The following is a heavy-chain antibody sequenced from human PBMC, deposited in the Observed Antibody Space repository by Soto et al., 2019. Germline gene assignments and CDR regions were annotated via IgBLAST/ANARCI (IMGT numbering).Heavy chain of an antibody. CDR3: ARDFDYGDYYYYYMDV. V-gene: IGHV3-48*01. D-gene: IGHD4-17*01. CDR2: ISSSSSTI. Sequence: GGSLRLSCAASGFTFGSYSMNWVRQAPGKGLEWVSYISSSSSTIYYADYVKGRFTISRDNAKNSLYLQMNSLRAEDTAVYYCARDFDYGDYYYYYMDVWGKGTTVTVSS. CDR1: GFTFGSYS. J-gene: IGHJ6*03.